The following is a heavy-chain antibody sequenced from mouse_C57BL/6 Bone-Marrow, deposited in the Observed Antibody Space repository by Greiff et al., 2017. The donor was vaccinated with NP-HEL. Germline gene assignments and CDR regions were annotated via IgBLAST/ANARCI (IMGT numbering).Heavy chain of an antibody. CDR2: IDPSDSYT. CDR1: GYTFTSYW. D-gene: IGHD1-1*01. V-gene: IGHV1-50*01. Sequence: QVQLKQPGAELVKPGASVKLSCKASGYTFTSYWMQWVKQRPGQGLEWIGEIDPSDSYTNYNQKFKGKATLTVDTSSSTAYMQLSSLTSEDSAVYYCARGGSSYVGYAMDYWGQGTSVTVSS. CDR3: ARGGSSYVGYAMDY. J-gene: IGHJ4*01.